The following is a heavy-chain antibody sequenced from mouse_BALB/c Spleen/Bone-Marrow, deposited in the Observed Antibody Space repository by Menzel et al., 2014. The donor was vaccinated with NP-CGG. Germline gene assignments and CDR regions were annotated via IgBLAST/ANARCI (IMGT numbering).Heavy chain of an antibody. D-gene: IGHD1-1*01. J-gene: IGHJ4*01. CDR3: ARWITTVVAPYVMDY. Sequence: VQLQQSGAELVRPGSSVKISCKASGYAFSSYRMIWVKQRPGQGLEWIGQIYPGDGDTNYNGKFKGKATLTADKSSSTAYMQLSSLTSEDSAVYFCARWITTVVAPYVMDYWGQGTSVTVSS. CDR1: GYAFSSYR. V-gene: IGHV1-80*01. CDR2: IYPGDGDT.